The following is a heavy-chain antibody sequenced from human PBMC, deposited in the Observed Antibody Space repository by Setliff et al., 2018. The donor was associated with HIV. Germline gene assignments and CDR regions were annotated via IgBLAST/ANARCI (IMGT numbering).Heavy chain of an antibody. D-gene: IGHD6-6*01. CDR2: IYYSGST. Sequence: SETLSLTCTVSGGSISNNRYYWSWIRQPPGKGLEWIGSIYYSGSTYYNPSLKSRVTISIDTSKNQFSLKLSSVTAADTAVYYCARGLDSWSSHVFDMWGQGTMVTVSS. CDR3: ARGLDSWSSHVFDM. CDR1: GGSISNNRYY. V-gene: IGHV4-39*07. J-gene: IGHJ3*02.